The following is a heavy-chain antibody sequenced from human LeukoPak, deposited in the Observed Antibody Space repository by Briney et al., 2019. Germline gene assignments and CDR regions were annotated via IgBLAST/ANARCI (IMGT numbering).Heavy chain of an antibody. CDR3: ARYSQLRSFDY. CDR2: INHSGST. Sequence: SETLSLTCAVYGGSFSGYYWSWICQPPGKGLEWIGEINHSGSTNYNPSLKSRVTISVDTSKNQFSLRLSSVTAADTAVYYCARYSQLRSFDYWGQGTLVTVSS. CDR1: GGSFSGYY. V-gene: IGHV4-34*01. J-gene: IGHJ4*02. D-gene: IGHD2-21*01.